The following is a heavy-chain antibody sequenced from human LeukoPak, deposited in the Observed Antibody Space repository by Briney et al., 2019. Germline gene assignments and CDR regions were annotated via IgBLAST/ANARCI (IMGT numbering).Heavy chain of an antibody. CDR2: INHSGST. CDR1: GGSFSGYY. Sequence: SETLSLTCAVYGGSFSGYYWSWIRQPPGKGLEWIGEINHSGSTNYNPSLKSRVTISVDTSKNQFSLKLSSVTAADTAVYYCARGLSGYHIDYWGQGTLVTVSS. D-gene: IGHD3-3*01. CDR3: ARGLSGYHIDY. J-gene: IGHJ4*02. V-gene: IGHV4-34*01.